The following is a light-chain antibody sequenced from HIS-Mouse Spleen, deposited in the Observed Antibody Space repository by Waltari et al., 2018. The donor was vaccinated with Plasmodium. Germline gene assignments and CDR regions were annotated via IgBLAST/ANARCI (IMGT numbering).Light chain of an antibody. Sequence: SYELTQPPSVSVSPGQTARITCSGDALPKKICFLVPAEVRPGPCAVIYEDSKRPSGIPERFSGSSSGTMATLTISGAQVEDEADYYCYSTDSSGNHRVFGGGTKLTVL. J-gene: IGLJ3*02. CDR2: EDS. CDR1: ALPKKI. CDR3: YSTDSSGNHRV. V-gene: IGLV3-10*01.